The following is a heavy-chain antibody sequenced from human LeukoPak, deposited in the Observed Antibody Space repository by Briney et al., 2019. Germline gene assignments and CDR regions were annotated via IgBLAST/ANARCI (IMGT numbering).Heavy chain of an antibody. CDR3: ARETIVVVVAAKWDPNAFDI. V-gene: IGHV1-69*13. D-gene: IGHD2-15*01. CDR1: GYTFTGYY. Sequence: SVKVSCKASGYTFTGYYMHWVRQAPGQGLEWMGGIIPIFGTANYAQKFQGRVTITADESTSTAYMELSSLRSEDTAVYYCARETIVVVVAAKWDPNAFDIWGQGTMVTVSS. CDR2: IIPIFGTA. J-gene: IGHJ3*02.